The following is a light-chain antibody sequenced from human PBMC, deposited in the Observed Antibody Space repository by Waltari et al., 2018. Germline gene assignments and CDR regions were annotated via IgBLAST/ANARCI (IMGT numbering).Light chain of an antibody. CDR1: QDFNSN. J-gene: IGKJ2*01. CDR2: GSP. V-gene: IGKV3-15*01. CDR3: QQYDKWPYT. Sequence: EIVITQSPATLSVSPGERATVACRASQDFNSNLAWYQQKHGQAPRLLIYGSPTRATGTPARFSGSASGTEFTLTISSLQSEDFAIYYCQQYDKWPYTFGQGTKLEIK.